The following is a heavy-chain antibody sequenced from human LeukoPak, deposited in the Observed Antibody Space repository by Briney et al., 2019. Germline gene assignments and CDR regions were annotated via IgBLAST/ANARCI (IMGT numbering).Heavy chain of an antibody. CDR1: GFTFSSYG. CDR3: AKREYSSSWYPDGFDP. V-gene: IGHV3-23*01. D-gene: IGHD6-13*01. J-gene: IGHJ5*02. CDR2: ISGSGGST. Sequence: GGSLRLSCAASGFTFSSYGMSWVRQAPGKGLEWVSAISGSGGSTYYADSVKGRFTISRDNSKNTLYLQMNSLRAEDTAVYYCAKREYSSSWYPDGFDPWGQGTLVTVSS.